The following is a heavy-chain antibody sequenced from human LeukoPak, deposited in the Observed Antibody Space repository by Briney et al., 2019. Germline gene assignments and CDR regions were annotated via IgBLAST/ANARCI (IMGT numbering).Heavy chain of an antibody. V-gene: IGHV4-34*01. J-gene: IGHJ6*03. CDR1: GGSFSGYY. D-gene: IGHD3-10*01. Sequence: SETLSLTCAVYGGSFSGYYWSWIRQPPGKGLEWIGEINHSGSTNYNPSLKSRVTISVDTSKNQFSLKLSSVAAADTAVYYCARTPRYGSGSYYNNRGHNYYYMDVWGKGTTVTVSS. CDR2: INHSGST. CDR3: ARTPRYGSGSYYNNRGHNYYYMDV.